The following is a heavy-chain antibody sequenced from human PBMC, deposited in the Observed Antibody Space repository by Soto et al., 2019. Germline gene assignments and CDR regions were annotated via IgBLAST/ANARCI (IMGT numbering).Heavy chain of an antibody. CDR1: GGTFSSYA. CDR2: IIPIFGTA. D-gene: IGHD1-26*01. J-gene: IGHJ4*02. V-gene: IGHV1-69*13. Sequence: GASVKVSCKASGGTFSSYAISWVRQAPGQGLEWMGGIIPIFGTANYAQKFQGRVTITADESTSTAYMELSSLRSEDTAVYYCARASRYGGPPLAFDYWGQGNLVTFSS. CDR3: ARASRYGGPPLAFDY.